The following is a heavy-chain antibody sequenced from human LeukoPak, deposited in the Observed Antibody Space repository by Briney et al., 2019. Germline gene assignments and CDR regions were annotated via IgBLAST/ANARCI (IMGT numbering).Heavy chain of an antibody. D-gene: IGHD1-26*01. CDR3: ARGGGQIVRATRSLFLSWFDP. V-gene: IGHV1-18*01. Sequence: ASVKVSCKASGYTFTSYGISWVRQAPGQGLEWMGWISAYNGNTNYAQKLQGRVTMTTDTSTSTAYMELRSLRSDDTAVYYCARGGGQIVRATRSLFLSWFDPWGQGTLVTVSS. CDR1: GYTFTSYG. J-gene: IGHJ5*02. CDR2: ISAYNGNT.